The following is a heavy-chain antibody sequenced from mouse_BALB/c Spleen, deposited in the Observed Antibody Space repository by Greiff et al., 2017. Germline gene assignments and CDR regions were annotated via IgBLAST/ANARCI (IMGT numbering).Heavy chain of an antibody. CDR3: ARGGNYYFDY. V-gene: IGHV7-3*02. CDR2: IRNKANGYTT. D-gene: IGHD2-1*01. J-gene: IGHJ2*01. CDR1: GFTFTDYY. Sequence: EVQRVESGGGLVQPGGSLRLSCATSGFTFTDYYMSWVRQPPGKALEWLGFIRNKANGYTTEYSASVKGRFTISRDNSQSILYLQMNTLRAEDSATYYCARGGNYYFDYWGQGTTLTGSS.